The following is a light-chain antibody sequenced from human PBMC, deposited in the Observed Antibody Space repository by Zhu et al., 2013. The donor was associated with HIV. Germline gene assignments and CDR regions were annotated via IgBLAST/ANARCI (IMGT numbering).Light chain of an antibody. CDR3: QQSYRTPLYT. V-gene: IGKV1-39*01. CDR1: QSISSY. J-gene: IGKJ2*01. Sequence: DIQMTQSPSSLSASVGDRVTITCRASQSISSYLNWYQQKPGKAPKLLIYAASSLQSGVPSRFSGSGSGTDFTLTISSLQPEDFATYYCQQSYRTPLYTFGLGDQTGD. CDR2: AAS.